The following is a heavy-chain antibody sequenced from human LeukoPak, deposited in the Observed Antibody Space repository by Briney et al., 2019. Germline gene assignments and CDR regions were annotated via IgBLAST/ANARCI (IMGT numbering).Heavy chain of an antibody. Sequence: GGSLRLSCAASGFTFSSYWMSWVRQAPGKGLEWVANIKQDGSEKYYVDSVKGRFTISRDNAKNSLYLQMNSLRAEDTAVYYCARDGLIVVVPAATLGDFDYWGQGTLVTVSS. J-gene: IGHJ4*02. D-gene: IGHD2-2*01. CDR2: IKQDGSEK. V-gene: IGHV3-7*01. CDR1: GFTFSSYW. CDR3: ARDGLIVVVPAATLGDFDY.